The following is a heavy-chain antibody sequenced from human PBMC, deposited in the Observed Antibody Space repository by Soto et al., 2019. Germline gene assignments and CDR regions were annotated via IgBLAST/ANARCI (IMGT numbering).Heavy chain of an antibody. CDR1: GYTFTNYW. Sequence: GESLKISCKGSGYTFTNYWIAWVRQMPGKGLEWMGIIQPGDSDTRYSPSFQGQVTISADKSISTAYIQWRSLRGEDTAVYYGAKGGGSSTWYVMDVWGQGTTVTVS. CDR2: IQPGDSDT. CDR3: AKGGGSSTWYVMDV. V-gene: IGHV5-51*01. J-gene: IGHJ6*02. D-gene: IGHD6-13*01.